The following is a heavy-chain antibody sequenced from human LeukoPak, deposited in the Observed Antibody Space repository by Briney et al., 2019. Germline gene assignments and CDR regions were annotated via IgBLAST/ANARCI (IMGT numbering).Heavy chain of an antibody. CDR2: LYYTGSP. Sequence: SETLSLTCTVSGGSISSSSYYCGWVRQSPGKGLEWIASLYYTGSPYYNPSLESRVTTSVDTSKNQFSLKLSAVTAADTAVYFCASQWLRYSGYYYYMDVWGKGTTVTVSS. D-gene: IGHD5-12*01. V-gene: IGHV4-39*01. J-gene: IGHJ6*03. CDR3: ASQWLRYSGYYYYMDV. CDR1: GGSISSSSYY.